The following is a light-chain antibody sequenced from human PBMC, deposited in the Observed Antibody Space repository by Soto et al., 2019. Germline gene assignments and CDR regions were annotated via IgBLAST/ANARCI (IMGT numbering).Light chain of an antibody. CDR1: SSDVGGYNY. CDR2: DVS. CDR3: SSYTSSSTPGVV. J-gene: IGLJ2*01. V-gene: IGLV2-14*01. Sequence: QSVLTQPXSVSGSPGQSITISCTGTSSDVGGYNYVSWYQQHPGKAPKLMIYDVSNRPSGVSNRFSGSKSXXXXXXXXXGLQXEDEADYYXSSYTSSSTPGVVFXXGXXXTVL.